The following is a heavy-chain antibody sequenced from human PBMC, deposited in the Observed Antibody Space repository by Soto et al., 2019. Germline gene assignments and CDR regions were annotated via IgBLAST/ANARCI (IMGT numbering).Heavy chain of an antibody. CDR1: GYTFTSYG. CDR3: ARNNYYDSSGYYYGNWYFDL. CDR2: ISAYNGNT. V-gene: IGHV1-18*04. D-gene: IGHD3-22*01. J-gene: IGHJ2*01. Sequence: QVQLVRSGAEVKKPGASVKVSCKASGYTFTSYGISWVRQAPGQGLEWMGWISAYNGNTNYAQKLQGRVTMTTDTSTSTAYMELRSLRSDDTAVYYCARNNYYDSSGYYYGNWYFDLWGRGTLVTVSS.